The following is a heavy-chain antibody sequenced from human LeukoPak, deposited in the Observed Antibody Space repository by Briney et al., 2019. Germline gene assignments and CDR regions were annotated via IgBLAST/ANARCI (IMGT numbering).Heavy chain of an antibody. CDR1: GGTFSSYA. CDR3: ARDLRYCSSTSCYGDYYYYGMDV. Sequence: GASVTVSCKASGGTFSSYAISWVRQAPGQGLEWMGGIIPIFGTANYAQKFQGRVTITADESTSTAYMELSSLRSEDTAVYYCARDLRYCSSTSCYGDYYYYGMDVWGQGTTVTVSS. V-gene: IGHV1-69*13. CDR2: IIPIFGTA. D-gene: IGHD2-2*01. J-gene: IGHJ6*02.